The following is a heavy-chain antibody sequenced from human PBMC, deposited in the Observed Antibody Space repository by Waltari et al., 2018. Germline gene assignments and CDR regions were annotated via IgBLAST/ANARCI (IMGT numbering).Heavy chain of an antibody. Sequence: EVQLMESGGGLVTPGGSLRLSCAASGFTFSSYSLHWVRQAPGTELEWVSSISSRSSYIYYADSVKGRFTISRDNAKNSLYLQMNSLRAEDTAVYYCARAPAAAGMLYYYYYGMDVWGQGTTVTVSS. CDR2: ISSRSSYI. CDR3: ARAPAAAGMLYYYYYGMDV. CDR1: GFTFSSYS. D-gene: IGHD6-13*01. V-gene: IGHV3-21*01. J-gene: IGHJ6*02.